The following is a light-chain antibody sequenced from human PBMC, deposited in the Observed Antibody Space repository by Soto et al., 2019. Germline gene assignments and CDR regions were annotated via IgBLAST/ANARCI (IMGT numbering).Light chain of an antibody. Sequence: DIVMTQSPDSLPVSLGERATINCKSTSNIKNYLIWYQQKPGQPPKLIYWASTRESGVPDRFSVSGSGTDFTLTISSLQAEDVAVYYCQHYYSAPYTFGQGTKLEIK. J-gene: IGKJ2*01. CDR1: SNIKNY. CDR3: QHYYSAPYT. CDR2: WAS. V-gene: IGKV4-1*01.